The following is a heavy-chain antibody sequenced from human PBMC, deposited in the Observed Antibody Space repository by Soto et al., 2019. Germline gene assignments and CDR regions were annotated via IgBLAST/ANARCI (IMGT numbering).Heavy chain of an antibody. Sequence: GGSLRLSCAASGFTFSSYWMHWVRQAPGKGLVWVSRINSDGSSTCYADSVKGRFTISRDNAKNTLYLQMNSLRAEDTAVYYCAKVNAFAIFGVVPLNYWGQGTLVTVSS. V-gene: IGHV3-74*01. CDR1: GFTFSSYW. D-gene: IGHD3-3*01. CDR2: INSDGSST. J-gene: IGHJ4*02. CDR3: AKVNAFAIFGVVPLNY.